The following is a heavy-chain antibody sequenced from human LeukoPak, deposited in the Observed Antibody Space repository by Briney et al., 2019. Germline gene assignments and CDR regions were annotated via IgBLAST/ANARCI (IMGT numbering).Heavy chain of an antibody. CDR3: AREQAVAGTFHYYYYYMDV. CDR2: IYTSGST. Sequence: SETLSLTCAVYGGSFSGYYWSWIRQPAGKGLEWIGRIYTSGSTNYNPSLKSRVTMSVDTSKNQFSLKLSSVTAADTAVYYCAREQAVAGTFHYYYYYMDVWGKGTTVTISS. D-gene: IGHD6-19*01. CDR1: GGSFSGYY. J-gene: IGHJ6*03. V-gene: IGHV4-4*07.